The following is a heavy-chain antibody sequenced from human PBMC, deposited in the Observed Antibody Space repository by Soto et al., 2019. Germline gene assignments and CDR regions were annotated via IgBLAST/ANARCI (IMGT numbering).Heavy chain of an antibody. V-gene: IGHV3-48*03. Sequence: GGSLRLSCAASGFTFSSYEMNWVRQAPGKGLEWVSYISSSGSTIYYADSVKGRFTISRDNAKNSLYLQMNSLRAEDTAVYYCARDSEIVATIPDDAFDIWGQGTMVTISS. D-gene: IGHD5-12*01. J-gene: IGHJ3*02. CDR1: GFTFSSYE. CDR2: ISSSGSTI. CDR3: ARDSEIVATIPDDAFDI.